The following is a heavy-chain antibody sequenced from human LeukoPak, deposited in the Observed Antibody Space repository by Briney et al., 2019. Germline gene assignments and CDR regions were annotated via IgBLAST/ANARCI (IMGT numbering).Heavy chain of an antibody. CDR2: IYYSGTT. Sequence: SETLSLTCSVSGGSITSYYWSWIGQSPGKGLEGIGYIYYSGTTNYNPSLKSRVTISVDTSKNQFSLKVNSVTAADTAVYYCVRSKSGTYGWFDPWGQGTLVTVSS. D-gene: IGHD4-17*01. CDR1: GGSITSYY. CDR3: VRSKSGTYGWFDP. V-gene: IGHV4-59*01. J-gene: IGHJ5*02.